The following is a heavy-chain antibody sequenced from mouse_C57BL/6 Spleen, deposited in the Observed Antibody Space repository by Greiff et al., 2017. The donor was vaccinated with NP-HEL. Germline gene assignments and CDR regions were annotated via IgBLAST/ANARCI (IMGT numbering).Heavy chain of an antibody. CDR2: IYPGSGST. CDR3: ARGDGRGNYFDY. D-gene: IGHD1-1*01. Sequence: QVQLQQSGAELVKPGASVKMSCKASGYTFTSYWITWVKQRPGQGLEWIGDIYPGSGSTNYNEKFKSKATLTVDTSSSTAYMQLSSLTSEDSAVYYCARGDGRGNYFDYWGQGTSVTVSS. CDR1: GYTFTSYW. J-gene: IGHJ4*01. V-gene: IGHV1-55*01.